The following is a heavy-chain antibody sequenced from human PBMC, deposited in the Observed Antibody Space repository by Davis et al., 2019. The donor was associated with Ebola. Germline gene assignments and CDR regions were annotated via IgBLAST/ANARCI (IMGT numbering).Heavy chain of an antibody. Sequence: AASVKVSCQASGYTFTSYYLHWVRQAPGQGLEWMGIINPSGGSTRYAQKFQGRVTMTRDTSTSTVYMELSSLRSADTAVYYCARDPLAGFYYYGSVSRYYYDGMDVWGQGTTVTVSS. CDR2: INPSGGST. CDR3: ARDPLAGFYYYGSVSRYYYDGMDV. J-gene: IGHJ6*02. V-gene: IGHV1-46*01. CDR1: GYTFTSYY. D-gene: IGHD3-10*01.